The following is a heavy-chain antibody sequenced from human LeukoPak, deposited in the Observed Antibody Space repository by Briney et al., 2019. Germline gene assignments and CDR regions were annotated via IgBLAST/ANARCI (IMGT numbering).Heavy chain of an antibody. V-gene: IGHV1-3*03. CDR2: INAGNGNT. J-gene: IGHJ6*03. D-gene: IGHD6-19*01. CDR3: AREGYSSGWYDYYYYYMDV. Sequence: ASVKVSCKASGYTFTSYAMHWVRQAPGQRLEWMGWINAGNGNTKYSQEFQGRVTITRDTSASTAYMELSSLRSEDMAVYYCAREGYSSGWYDYYYYYMDVWGKGTTVTISS. CDR1: GYTFTSYA.